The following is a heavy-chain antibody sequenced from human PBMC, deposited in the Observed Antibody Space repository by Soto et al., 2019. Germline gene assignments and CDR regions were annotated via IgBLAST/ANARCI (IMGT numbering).Heavy chain of an antibody. V-gene: IGHV3-30-3*01. J-gene: IGHJ6*02. CDR2: ISYDGSNK. CDR1: GFTFSSYA. D-gene: IGHD2-21*02. CDR3: ARDYCGGDCFYYYYYGMDV. Sequence: GGSLRLSCAASGFTFSSYAMHWVRQAPGKGLEWVAVISYDGSNKYYADSVKGRFTISRDNSKNTLYLQMNSLRAEDTAVYYCARDYCGGDCFYYYYYGMDVWGQGTTVTV.